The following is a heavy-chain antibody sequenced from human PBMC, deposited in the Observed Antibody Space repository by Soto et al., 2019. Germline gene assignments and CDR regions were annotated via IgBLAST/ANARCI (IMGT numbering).Heavy chain of an antibody. J-gene: IGHJ6*02. CDR2: IYYSGST. CDR1: GGSISSYY. Sequence: LTCTVSGGSISSYYWSWIRQPPGKGLEWIGYIYYSGSTNYNPSLKSRVTISVDTSKNQFSLKLSSVTAADTAVYYCARVSMVRGITYYYYYYGMDVWGRGTTVTVSS. D-gene: IGHD3-10*01. CDR3: ARVSMVRGITYYYYYYGMDV. V-gene: IGHV4-59*01.